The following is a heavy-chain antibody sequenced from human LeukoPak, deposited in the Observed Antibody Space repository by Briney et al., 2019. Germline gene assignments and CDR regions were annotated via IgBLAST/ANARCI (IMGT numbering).Heavy chain of an antibody. CDR3: ARDSRALGGYSYGYGY. CDR2: ISSSGTAT. CDR1: GFTFTDFY. J-gene: IGHJ4*02. D-gene: IGHD5-18*01. V-gene: IGHV3-11*01. Sequence: GGSPRLSCAASGFTFTDFYMTWIRPAPGKGLEWVSYISSSGTATYYADSVKGRFTISRDNAKNSLYLQMNSLRAEDTAVYYCARDSRALGGYSYGYGYWGQGTLVTVSS.